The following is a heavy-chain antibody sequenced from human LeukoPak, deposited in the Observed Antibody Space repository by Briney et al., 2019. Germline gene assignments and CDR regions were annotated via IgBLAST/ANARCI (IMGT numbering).Heavy chain of an antibody. J-gene: IGHJ6*02. CDR3: TRDPIQVVRVYYGMDV. CDR1: GLTFSSHW. V-gene: IGHV3-7*01. CDR2: INQDGRLI. D-gene: IGHD2-15*01. Sequence: GGSLRLSCAASGLTFSSHWMSWVRQVPGKGPEWVANINQDGRLIYYLQSVKGRFTISRDNAKNSLHLQMNSLRVEDTAVYYCTRDPIQVVRVYYGMDVWGQGTTVTVSS.